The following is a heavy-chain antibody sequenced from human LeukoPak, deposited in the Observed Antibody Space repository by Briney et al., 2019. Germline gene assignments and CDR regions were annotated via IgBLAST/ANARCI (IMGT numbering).Heavy chain of an antibody. CDR1: GFTFSTYP. D-gene: IGHD6-13*01. CDR3: ARDPREQQPPYNWFDP. Sequence: GGSLRLSCAASGFTFSTYPMNWVRQAPGKGLEWVSYISSRSSTIYYADSVKGRFTISRDNAKNSLYLQMNSLRAEDTAVYYCARDPREQQPPYNWFDPWGQGTLVTVSS. CDR2: ISSRSSTI. J-gene: IGHJ5*02. V-gene: IGHV3-48*01.